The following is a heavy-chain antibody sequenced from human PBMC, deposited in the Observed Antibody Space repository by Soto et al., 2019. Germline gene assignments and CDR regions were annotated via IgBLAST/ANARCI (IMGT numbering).Heavy chain of an antibody. CDR2: ITSTGSLI. Sequence: EVQLVESGGGLVQPGGSLRLSCAASGFPFGSYEMHWVRQPPGRGLEWVSYITSTGSLIYYAGSVKGRFTVSRDKAEKSLYLQMNDLRAEDTAIYYCVRDYYGSGSFDPWGQGTVVTVSS. J-gene: IGHJ5*02. CDR3: VRDYYGSGSFDP. V-gene: IGHV3-48*03. CDR1: GFPFGSYE. D-gene: IGHD3-10*01.